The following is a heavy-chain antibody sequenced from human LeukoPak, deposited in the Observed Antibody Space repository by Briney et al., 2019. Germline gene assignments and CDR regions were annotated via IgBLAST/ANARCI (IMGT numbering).Heavy chain of an antibody. CDR2: IKQDGSEK. Sequence: GGSLRLSCAASGFTFSSYWMSWVRQAPGKGLEWVANIKQDGSEKYYVDSVKGRFTISRDNAKNSLYLQMNSLRAEDTAVYYCARLREFFVTGATDYWGQGTLVTVSS. J-gene: IGHJ4*02. D-gene: IGHD2-21*02. V-gene: IGHV3-7*01. CDR1: GFTFSSYW. CDR3: ARLREFFVTGATDY.